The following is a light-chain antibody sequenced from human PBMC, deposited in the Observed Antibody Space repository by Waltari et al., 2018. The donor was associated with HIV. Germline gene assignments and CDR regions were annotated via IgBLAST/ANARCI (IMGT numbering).Light chain of an antibody. CDR1: SSNIGSNY. J-gene: IGLJ1*01. CDR2: RNH. Sequence: QSVLTQPPSASGTPGQRVTISCSGSSSNIGSNYVYWYQQVPGTAPKLLRYRNHQRPSGVPDRFSGSKSGTSASLAISGLRSEDEADYYCASWDASLSGHYVFGPGTRVTVL. CDR3: ASWDASLSGHYV. V-gene: IGLV1-47*01.